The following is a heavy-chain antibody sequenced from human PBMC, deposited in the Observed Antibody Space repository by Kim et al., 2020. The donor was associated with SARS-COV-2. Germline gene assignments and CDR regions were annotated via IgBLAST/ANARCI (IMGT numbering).Heavy chain of an antibody. V-gene: IGHV3-33*01. Sequence: GGSLRLSCAASGFTFSSYGMHWVRQAPGKGLEWVAVIWYDGSNKYYADPVKGRFTISRDNSKNTLYLQLNSLRAEDTAVYYCSRDGGGWSQVTLVTVSS. CDR1: GFTFSSYG. CDR2: IWYDGSNK. D-gene: IGHD3-16*01. J-gene: IGHJ1*01. CDR3: SRDGGG.